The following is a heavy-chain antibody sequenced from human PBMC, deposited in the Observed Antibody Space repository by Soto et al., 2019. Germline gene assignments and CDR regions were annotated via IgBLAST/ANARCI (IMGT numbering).Heavy chain of an antibody. CDR2: ISDGGDLT. D-gene: IGHD3-10*01. Sequence: GGSLRLSCAASGFAFSSHPMSWVRQAPEKGLEWVAGISDGGDLTYNADSVRGRFTISRDNSRNTLYLQMNSLRAEDTAVYYCARRVIGSSRALDIWGQGTMVTVSS. CDR3: ARRVIGSSRALDI. CDR1: GFAFSSHP. J-gene: IGHJ3*02. V-gene: IGHV3-23*01.